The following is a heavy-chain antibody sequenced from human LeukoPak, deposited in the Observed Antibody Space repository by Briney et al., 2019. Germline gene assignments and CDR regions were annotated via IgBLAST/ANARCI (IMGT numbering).Heavy chain of an antibody. V-gene: IGHV1-18*01. CDR1: GYTFTNYG. Sequence: ASVKVSCKASGYTFTNYGISWVRQAPGQGLEWMGWISAYNGDTNYAQKFQGRVTMTTDTFTSTAYMELRSLISDDTAVYYCAREGVRYYYDYWGQGTLVTVSS. J-gene: IGHJ4*02. CDR3: AREGVRYYYDY. D-gene: IGHD3-10*01. CDR2: ISAYNGDT.